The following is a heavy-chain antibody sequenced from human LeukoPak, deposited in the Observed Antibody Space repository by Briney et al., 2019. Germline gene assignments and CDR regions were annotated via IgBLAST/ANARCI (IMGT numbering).Heavy chain of an antibody. CDR3: AKTSYCSSTSCYRENWFDP. D-gene: IGHD2-2*02. CDR2: ISGSGGST. Sequence: HPGRSLRLSCAASGFTFSSYAMSWVRQAPGKGLEWVSAISGSGGSTYYADSVKGRFTISRDNSKNTLYLQMNSLRAEDTAVYYCAKTSYCSSTSCYRENWFDPWGQGTLVTVSS. CDR1: GFTFSSYA. J-gene: IGHJ5*02. V-gene: IGHV3-23*01.